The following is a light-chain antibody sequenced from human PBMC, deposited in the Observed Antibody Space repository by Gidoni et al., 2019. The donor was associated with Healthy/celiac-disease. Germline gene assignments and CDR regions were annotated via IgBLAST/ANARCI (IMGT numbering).Light chain of an antibody. CDR3: QQSYSTPPLT. V-gene: IGKV1-39*01. CDR2: AAS. J-gene: IGKJ4*01. Sequence: DIQMTQSPSSLSASVGDRVTITCRASQRISSYLNWYQQKPGKAPKLLIYAASSLQSGVPARLSGSGSGTDFTLTISSLQPEDFAPYYCQQSYSTPPLTFGGGTKVEIK. CDR1: QRISSY.